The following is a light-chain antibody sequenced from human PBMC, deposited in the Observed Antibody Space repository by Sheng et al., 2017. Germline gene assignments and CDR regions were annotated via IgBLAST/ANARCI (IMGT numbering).Light chain of an antibody. CDR3: QAWDSSTGV. J-gene: IGLJ1*01. V-gene: IGLV1-47*01. CDR1: SSNVGSNY. Sequence: QSVLTQPPSVSGTPGQRITISCSGSSSNVGSNYVYWYQQFPGTAPKVLIYKNDQRPSGVPDRFSGSKSGNTATLTISGTQAMDEADYYCQAWDSSTGVFGTGTKVTVL. CDR2: KND.